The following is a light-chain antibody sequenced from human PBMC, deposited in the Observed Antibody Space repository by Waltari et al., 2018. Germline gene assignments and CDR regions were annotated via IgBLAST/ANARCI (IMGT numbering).Light chain of an antibody. CDR1: QSISSY. J-gene: IGKJ2*01. V-gene: IGKV1-39*01. CDR2: AAS. CDR3: QQSYSTPPVT. Sequence: DIQMTQSPSSLSASVGDRVTITCRASQSISSYLNWYQQKPGKAPKLLIYAASSLQSGVPSRFRGSGSGKDFTLTISSLQPEDVATYYCQQSYSTPPVTFGQGTKLEIK.